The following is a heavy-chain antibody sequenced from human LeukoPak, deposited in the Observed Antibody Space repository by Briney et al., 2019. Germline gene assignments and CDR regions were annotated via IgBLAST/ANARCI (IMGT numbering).Heavy chain of an antibody. CDR2: ISSSSSTI. D-gene: IGHD6-19*01. V-gene: IGHV3-48*02. Sequence: GGSLRLSCAASGFTFSSYSMNWVRQAPGKGLEWVSYISSSSSTIYYADSVKGRFTISRDNAKNSLYLQMNSLRDEDTAVYYCAKSIAVAGTMDFDYWGQGTLVTVSS. J-gene: IGHJ4*02. CDR1: GFTFSSYS. CDR3: AKSIAVAGTMDFDY.